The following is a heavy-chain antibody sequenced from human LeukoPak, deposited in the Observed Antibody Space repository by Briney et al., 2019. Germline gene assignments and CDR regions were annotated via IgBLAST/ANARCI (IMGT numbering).Heavy chain of an antibody. CDR3: AKMGDSSGYYAIDS. CDR1: GFTFSSYA. CDR2: VSGSGDST. D-gene: IGHD3-22*01. J-gene: IGHJ4*02. V-gene: IGHV3-23*01. Sequence: GGSLRLSRAASGFTFSSYAMSWVRQAPGKGLEWVSAVSGSGDSTYFADPVKGRFTISRDNSKNTLYLQMNSLRAEDTAVYYCAKMGDSSGYYAIDSWGQGTLVTVSS.